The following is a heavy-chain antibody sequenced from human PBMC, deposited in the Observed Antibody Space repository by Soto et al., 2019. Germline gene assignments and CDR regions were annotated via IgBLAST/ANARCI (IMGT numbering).Heavy chain of an antibody. D-gene: IGHD3-22*01. CDR1: GRSITSYY. CDR3: ARTYDSNGYANEFDS. Sequence: SETLSLTCSVSGRSITSYYWGWVRQPPGKGLEWIGYIYDNGITSQNPSLKSRVTMSADTSQNQFSLKLTSVTGADTAVYYCARTYDSNGYANEFDSWGQGILVTVSS. CDR2: IYDNGIT. V-gene: IGHV4-59*12. J-gene: IGHJ4*02.